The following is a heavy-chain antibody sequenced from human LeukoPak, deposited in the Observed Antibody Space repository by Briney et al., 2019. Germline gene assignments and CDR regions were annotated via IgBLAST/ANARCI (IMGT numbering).Heavy chain of an antibody. CDR1: GGSISSGSYY. V-gene: IGHV4-61*02. Sequence: SETLSLTCTVSGGSISSGSYYWSWIRQPAGRGLEWIGRIYTSGSTNYNPSLKSRVTISVDTSKNHFSLKLSSVTAADTAVYYCASTRSVTTGYYFDFWGQGTLVTVSS. D-gene: IGHD4-17*01. CDR3: ASTRSVTTGYYFDF. J-gene: IGHJ4*02. CDR2: IYTSGST.